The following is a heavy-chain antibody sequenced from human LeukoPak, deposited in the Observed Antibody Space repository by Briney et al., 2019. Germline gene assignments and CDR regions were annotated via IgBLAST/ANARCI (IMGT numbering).Heavy chain of an antibody. D-gene: IGHD2-2*01. Sequence: GGSLRLSCAASGFTFSNAWMSWVRQAPGKGLEWVGRIKSKTDGGTTDYAAPVKGRFTISRDDSKNTLYLQMNSLKTEDTAVYYCTTLASIVVVPAAINSDYWGQGTLVTVSS. V-gene: IGHV3-15*01. CDR3: TTLASIVVVPAAINSDY. CDR1: GFTFSNAW. CDR2: IKSKTDGGTT. J-gene: IGHJ4*02.